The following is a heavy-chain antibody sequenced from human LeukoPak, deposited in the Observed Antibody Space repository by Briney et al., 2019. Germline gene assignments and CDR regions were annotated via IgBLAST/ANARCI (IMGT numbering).Heavy chain of an antibody. CDR2: IIPIFGTA. Sequence: GASVKVSCKASGGTFSSYAISWVRQAPGQGLEWMGGIIPIFGTANYAQKFQGRVTITADESTSTAYMELSSLRSEDTAVYYCAIQLPSNDYGGGYYFDYWGQGTLVTVSS. V-gene: IGHV1-69*13. D-gene: IGHD4-17*01. J-gene: IGHJ4*02. CDR1: GGTFSSYA. CDR3: AIQLPSNDYGGGYYFDY.